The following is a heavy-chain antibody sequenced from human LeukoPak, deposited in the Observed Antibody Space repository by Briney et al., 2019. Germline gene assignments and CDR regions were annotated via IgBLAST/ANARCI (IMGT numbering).Heavy chain of an antibody. D-gene: IGHD3-22*01. J-gene: IGHJ4*02. CDR2: IYYSGST. V-gene: IGHV4-59*12. CDR1: GGSISSYY. Sequence: PSETLSLTCTVSGGSISSYYWSWIRQPPGKGLEWIGYIYYSGSTNYNPSLKSRVTISVDTSKNQFSLKLSSVTAADTAVYYCARDYYDSSGYSSFGYWGQGTLVTVSS. CDR3: ARDYYDSSGYSSFGY.